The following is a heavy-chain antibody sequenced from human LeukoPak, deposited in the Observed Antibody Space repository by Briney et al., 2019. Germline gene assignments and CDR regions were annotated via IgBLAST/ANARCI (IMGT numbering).Heavy chain of an antibody. CDR3: ARVSAAATYYFDY. Sequence: GGSLRLSCAASGFTFSSYSMNWVRQAPGKGLEWVSSISSSSSYIYYADSVKGRFTISRDNAKNSLYLQMNRLRAEDTAVYYCARVSAAATYYFDYWGQGTLVTVSS. D-gene: IGHD6-13*01. J-gene: IGHJ4*02. V-gene: IGHV3-21*01. CDR1: GFTFSSYS. CDR2: ISSSSSYI.